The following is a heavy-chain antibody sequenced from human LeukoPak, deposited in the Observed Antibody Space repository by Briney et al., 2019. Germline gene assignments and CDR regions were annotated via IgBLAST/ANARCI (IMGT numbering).Heavy chain of an antibody. CDR1: GFTFSSYA. Sequence: PGESLRLSCAASGFTFSSYAMSWVRQAPGKGPEWVANINQDGSEIYYAGSVEGRFAISRDNSKNTLYLQMNSLRAEDTAVYYCAKDVNPGIAVAGTLIDWGQGTLVTVSS. CDR2: INQDGSEI. J-gene: IGHJ4*02. V-gene: IGHV3-7*01. D-gene: IGHD6-19*01. CDR3: AKDVNPGIAVAGTLID.